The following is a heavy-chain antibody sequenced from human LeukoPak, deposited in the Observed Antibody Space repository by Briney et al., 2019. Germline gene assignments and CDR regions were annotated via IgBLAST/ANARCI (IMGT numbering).Heavy chain of an antibody. J-gene: IGHJ5*02. D-gene: IGHD2-15*01. V-gene: IGHV4-59*12. Sequence: KPSETLSLTCTVSGGSISSYYWSWIRQPPGKGLEWIGYIYYSGSTNYNPSLKSRVTISVDTSKNQFSLKLSSVTAADTAVYYCARRRVAPRWFDPWGQGTLVTVSS. CDR2: IYYSGST. CDR3: ARRRVAPRWFDP. CDR1: GGSISSYY.